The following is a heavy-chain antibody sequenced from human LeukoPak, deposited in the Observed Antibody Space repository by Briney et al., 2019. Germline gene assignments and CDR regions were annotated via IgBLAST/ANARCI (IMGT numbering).Heavy chain of an antibody. V-gene: IGHV3-30*04. J-gene: IGHJ4*02. CDR2: ISYDGSNK. Sequence: GRSLRLSCAASGFTFSSYAMHWVRQAPGKGLEWVAVISYDGSNKYYADSVKGRFTISRDNSKNTLYLRMNSLRAEDTAVYYCARDLRHSSTDYWGQGTLVTVSS. D-gene: IGHD6-19*01. CDR1: GFTFSSYA. CDR3: ARDLRHSSTDY.